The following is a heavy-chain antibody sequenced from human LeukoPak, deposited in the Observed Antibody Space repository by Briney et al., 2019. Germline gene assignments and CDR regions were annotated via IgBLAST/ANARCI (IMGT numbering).Heavy chain of an antibody. J-gene: IGHJ6*03. CDR1: GGSISSYY. V-gene: IGHV4-59*01. Sequence: PSETLSLTCTVSGGSISSYYWNWIRQPPGKGLEWIGYIYYSGSTNYNPSLKSRVTISVDTSKNQFSLKLSSVTAADTAVYYCARGPNSDNYYYYYYMDVWGKGTTVTVSS. CDR2: IYYSGST. CDR3: ARGPNSDNYYYYYYMDV. D-gene: IGHD3-9*01.